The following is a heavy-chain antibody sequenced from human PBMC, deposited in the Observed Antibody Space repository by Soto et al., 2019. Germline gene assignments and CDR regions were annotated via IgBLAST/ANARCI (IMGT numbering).Heavy chain of an antibody. Sequence: QVQLVQSGAEVRNPGSSVKVSCKASGDTIGSFTITWVRQAPGQGLEWMGGIIPVLGSVFYAQKFQGRVAFTADDSTSTAYMELSSLRSEDTAVYYCAGGSFATINGFDYWGQGTLVTVSS. CDR2: IIPVLGSV. V-gene: IGHV1-69*01. CDR1: GDTIGSFT. CDR3: AGGSFATINGFDY. D-gene: IGHD5-12*01. J-gene: IGHJ4*02.